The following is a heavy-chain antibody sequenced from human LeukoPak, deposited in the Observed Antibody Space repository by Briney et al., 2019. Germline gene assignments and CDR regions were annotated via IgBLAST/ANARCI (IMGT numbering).Heavy chain of an antibody. Sequence: KPSETLCLTCTVSGGSISSYYWSWIRQPAGKGLEWIGRIYTSGSTNYNPSLKSRVTMSVDTSKNQFSLKLSSVTAADTAVYYCAITYYYDSSGYYYDTCAFDIWGQGTTVTLSS. V-gene: IGHV4-4*07. CDR3: AITYYYDSSGYYYDTCAFDI. D-gene: IGHD3-22*01. CDR2: IYTSGST. CDR1: GGSISSYY. J-gene: IGHJ3*02.